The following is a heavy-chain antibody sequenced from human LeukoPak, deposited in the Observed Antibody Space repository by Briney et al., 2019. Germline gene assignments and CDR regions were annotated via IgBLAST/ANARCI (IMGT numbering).Heavy chain of an antibody. V-gene: IGHV4-4*02. Sequence: SETLSLTCAVSGGSINSDYWWTWVRQSPGKGLEWIGEISHTGSVNYNLSLESRVTISTDKSKNQFSLMLRSVAAADTAVYYCARHDDFLSPYDYWGQGVLVTVSS. J-gene: IGHJ4*02. CDR1: GGSINSDYW. CDR2: ISHTGSV. D-gene: IGHD3-3*01. CDR3: ARHDDFLSPYDY.